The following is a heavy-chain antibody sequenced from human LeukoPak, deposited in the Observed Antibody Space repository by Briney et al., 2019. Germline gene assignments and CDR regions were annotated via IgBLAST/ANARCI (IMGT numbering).Heavy chain of an antibody. V-gene: IGHV3-23*01. CDR2: IGGSDGRT. J-gene: IGHJ6*03. Sequence: GGSLRLSCAASGFTVSSNYMSWVRQAPGKGLEWVSLIGGSDGRTRYADSVKGRFTISRDNSKNTLYLETNSLRAEDTAVYYCAKDSSSYDWGYMDVWGKGTTVTISS. CDR1: GFTVSSNY. CDR3: AKDSSSYDWGYMDV. D-gene: IGHD3-22*01.